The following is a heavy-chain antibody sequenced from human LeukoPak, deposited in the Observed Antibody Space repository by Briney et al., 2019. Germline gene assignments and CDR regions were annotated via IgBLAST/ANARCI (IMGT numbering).Heavy chain of an antibody. D-gene: IGHD3-22*01. J-gene: IGHJ3*02. CDR1: EFSVGSNY. CDR2: IYSGGST. V-gene: IGHV3-66*01. Sequence: GGSLRLSCAASEFSVGSNYMTWVRQAPGKGLEWVSLIYSGGSTYYADSVKGRFTISRDNSKNTLYLQMNSLRVEDTAVYYCARGLFLSGYLDAFDIWGQGTVVTVSS. CDR3: ARGLFLSGYLDAFDI.